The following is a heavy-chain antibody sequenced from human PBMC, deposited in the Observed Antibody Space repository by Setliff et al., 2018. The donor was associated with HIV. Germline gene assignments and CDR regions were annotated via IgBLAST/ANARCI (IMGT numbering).Heavy chain of an antibody. CDR2: IHPGDSDT. Sequence: GESLKISCTGSGYGFSNHWIGWVRQMPGKGLEWMGIIHPGDSDTRYSPSFQGQVTISADKSINTAYLQWSSLKASDTAMYYCARRWSQDAFDIWGQGTMVTVSS. D-gene: IGHD1-26*01. J-gene: IGHJ3*02. CDR1: GYGFSNHW. V-gene: IGHV5-51*01. CDR3: ARRWSQDAFDI.